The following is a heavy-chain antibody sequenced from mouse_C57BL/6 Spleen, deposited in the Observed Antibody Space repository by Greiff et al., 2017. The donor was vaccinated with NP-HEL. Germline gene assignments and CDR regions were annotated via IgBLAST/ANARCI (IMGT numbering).Heavy chain of an antibody. V-gene: IGHV1-64*01. Sequence: VQLQQPGAELVKPGASVKLSCKASGYTFTSYWMHWVKQRPGQGLEWIGMIHPNSGSTNYNEKFKSKATLTVDKSSSTAYMQLSSLTSEDSAVYYCAREGPTGTGDFDYWGQGTTLTVSS. CDR2: IHPNSGST. CDR1: GYTFTSYW. D-gene: IGHD4-1*02. J-gene: IGHJ2*01. CDR3: AREGPTGTGDFDY.